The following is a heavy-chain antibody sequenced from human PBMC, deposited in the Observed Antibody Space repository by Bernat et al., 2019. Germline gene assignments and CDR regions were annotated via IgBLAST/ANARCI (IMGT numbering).Heavy chain of an antibody. D-gene: IGHD4-17*01. CDR1: GFTVSNNY. J-gene: IGHJ4*02. CDR2: IYSGGGT. V-gene: IGHV3-53*01. Sequence: EVQLVGSGGGLIQPGGSLRLSCAASGFTVSNNYMSWVRQAPGKGLEWVSVIYSGGGTYYADSVEGRFTISRDNSKTTLYLQMNSLRAEDTAVYYCVGERNYGEYVHFDYWGQGTLVTVSS. CDR3: VGERNYGEYVHFDY.